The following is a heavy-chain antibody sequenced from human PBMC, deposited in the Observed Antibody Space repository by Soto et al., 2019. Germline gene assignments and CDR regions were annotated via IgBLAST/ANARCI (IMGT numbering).Heavy chain of an antibody. CDR1: GGSFSGYY. CDR3: ARGGSDFEYYYYYYYMDV. Sequence: SGPLSLTCAVYGGSFSGYYWSWIRQPPGKGLEWIGEINHSGSTNYNPSLKSRVTISVDTSKNQFSLKLSSVTAADTAVYYCARGGSDFEYYYYYYYMDVWGKGTTVT. CDR2: INHSGST. J-gene: IGHJ6*03. V-gene: IGHV4-34*01. D-gene: IGHD2-21*02.